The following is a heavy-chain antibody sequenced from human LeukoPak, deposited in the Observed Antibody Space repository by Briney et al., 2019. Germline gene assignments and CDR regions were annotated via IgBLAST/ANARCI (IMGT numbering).Heavy chain of an antibody. CDR1: GFTFSSYW. CDR2: MKGDGSEK. V-gene: IGHV3-7*01. CDR3: ARPAYTAAYDL. D-gene: IGHD3-16*01. J-gene: IGHJ3*01. Sequence: GGSLRLSCAASGFTFSSYWMTWVRQAPGKGLEWVANMKGDGSEKHYVDSVKGRFTISRDNAKNSLYLQMNSLRAEDTAVYYCARPAYTAAYDLWGQGTMVTVSS.